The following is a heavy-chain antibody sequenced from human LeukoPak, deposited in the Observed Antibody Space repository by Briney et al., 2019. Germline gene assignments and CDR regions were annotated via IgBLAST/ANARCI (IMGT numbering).Heavy chain of an antibody. V-gene: IGHV4-59*01. Sequence: PSETLSLTCTVSGGSISNYFWSWIRQPPGKGLEWIGYIYYTGSTNYNPSLKSRVTISVGTSKNQFSLKLSSVTAADTAVYYCARTEGAPRYWGQGTLVTVSS. J-gene: IGHJ4*02. D-gene: IGHD1-26*01. CDR3: ARTEGAPRY. CDR2: IYYTGST. CDR1: GGSISNYF.